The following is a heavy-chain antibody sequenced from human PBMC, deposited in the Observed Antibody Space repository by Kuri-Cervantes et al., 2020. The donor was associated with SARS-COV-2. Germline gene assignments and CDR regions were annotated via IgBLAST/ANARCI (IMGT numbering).Heavy chain of an antibody. V-gene: IGHV3-23*01. J-gene: IGHJ4*02. CDR1: GFTFSSYA. Sequence: GGSLRLSCAASGFTFSSYAMSWVRQAPGKGLEWVSAVSGSGSNTYYADSVKGRFTISRDNSKNTLYLQMNSLRTEDTALYYCAKDMGNYGDYIPDYWGQGTLVTVSS. CDR2: VSGSGSNT. CDR3: AKDMGNYGDYIPDY. D-gene: IGHD4-17*01.